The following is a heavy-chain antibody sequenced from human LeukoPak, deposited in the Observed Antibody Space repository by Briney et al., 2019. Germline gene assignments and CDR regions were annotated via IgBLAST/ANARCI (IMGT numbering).Heavy chain of an antibody. CDR3: AREGSSSWPAPYNWFDP. V-gene: IGHV4-34*01. Sequence: PSETLSLTCAVYGGSFSGYYWSWIRQPPGKGLEWIGEINHSGSTNYNPSLKSRVTISVDTSKNQFSLKLSSVTAADTAVYYCAREGSSSWPAPYNWFDPWGQGTLVTVSS. J-gene: IGHJ5*02. D-gene: IGHD6-13*01. CDR2: INHSGST. CDR1: GGSFSGYY.